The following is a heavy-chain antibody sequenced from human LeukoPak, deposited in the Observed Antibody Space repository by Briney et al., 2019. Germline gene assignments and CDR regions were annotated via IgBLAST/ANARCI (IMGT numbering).Heavy chain of an antibody. J-gene: IGHJ3*02. Sequence: GGSLRLSCAASGFTFSSYSMNWVRQAPGKGLEWVSSISSSSSYIYYADSVKGRFTISRDNAKNSLYLQMNSLRAEDTAVYYCVRDFYLDLFGDLRTRGDAFDIWGQGTMVTVSS. D-gene: IGHD3-10*01. CDR3: VRDFYLDLFGDLRTRGDAFDI. V-gene: IGHV3-21*01. CDR2: ISSSSSYI. CDR1: GFTFSSYS.